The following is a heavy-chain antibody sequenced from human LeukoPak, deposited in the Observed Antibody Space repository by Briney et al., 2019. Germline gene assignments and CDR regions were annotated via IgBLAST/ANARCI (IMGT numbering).Heavy chain of an antibody. D-gene: IGHD3-9*01. Sequence: GGSLRLSCAASGFTFSRFDMSWVRQAPGKGLEWVAGISGSGVNKYYADSVKGRLAISRDNSKHTVYMQINSLRADDTAVYYCAKAGAYNDILTGYYPPLYDYYGMDVWGQGTTVTVSS. CDR1: GFTFSRFD. V-gene: IGHV3-23*01. J-gene: IGHJ6*02. CDR3: AKAGAYNDILTGYYPPLYDYYGMDV. CDR2: ISGSGVNK.